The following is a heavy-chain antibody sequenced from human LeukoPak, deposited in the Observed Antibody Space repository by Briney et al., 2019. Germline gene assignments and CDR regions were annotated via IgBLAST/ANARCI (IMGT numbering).Heavy chain of an antibody. CDR2: IYYSGST. V-gene: IGHV4-39*01. Sequence: SETLSLTCTVSGGSISSSSYYWAWIRQPPGKGLEWIGSIYYSGSTYYNPSLKSRVTISVDTSKNQFSLKLSSATAADTAVHYCARLRGYCSNGVCFNYYMDVWGKGTTVTVSS. J-gene: IGHJ6*03. CDR1: GGSISSSSYY. CDR3: ARLRGYCSNGVCFNYYMDV. D-gene: IGHD2-8*01.